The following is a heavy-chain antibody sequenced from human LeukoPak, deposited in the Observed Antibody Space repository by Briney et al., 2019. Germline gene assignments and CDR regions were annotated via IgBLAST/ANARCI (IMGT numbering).Heavy chain of an antibody. CDR1: GGTFSSYA. V-gene: IGHV1-69*13. Sequence: ASVKVSCKASGGTFSSYAISWVRQAPGQGLEWMGGIIPIFGTANYAQKFQGRVTITADESTSTAYMELSSLRSEDTAVYYCAREAPVGVVVPAAMKKHYYCYGMDVWGKGTTVTVSS. J-gene: IGHJ6*04. CDR3: AREAPVGVVVPAAMKKHYYCYGMDV. CDR2: IIPIFGTA. D-gene: IGHD2-2*01.